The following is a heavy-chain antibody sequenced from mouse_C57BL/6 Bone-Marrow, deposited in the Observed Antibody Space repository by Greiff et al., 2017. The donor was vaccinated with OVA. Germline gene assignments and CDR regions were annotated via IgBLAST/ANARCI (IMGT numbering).Heavy chain of an antibody. CDR3: ARGDGNYVGNYYAMDY. Sequence: QVQLQQSGAELVKPGASVKLSCKASGYTFTSYWMHWVKQRPGRGLEWIGRIDPNSGGTKYNEKFKSKATLTVDKPSSTAYMQLSSLTSEDSAVYYCARGDGNYVGNYYAMDYWGQGTSVTVSS. J-gene: IGHJ4*01. CDR1: GYTFTSYW. CDR2: IDPNSGGT. V-gene: IGHV1-72*01. D-gene: IGHD2-1*01.